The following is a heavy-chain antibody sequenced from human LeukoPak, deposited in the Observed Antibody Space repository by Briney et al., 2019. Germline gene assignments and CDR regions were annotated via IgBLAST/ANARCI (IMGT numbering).Heavy chain of an antibody. CDR2: IYSGGST. D-gene: IGHD3-10*01. J-gene: IGHJ4*02. V-gene: IGHV3-53*01. CDR1: GFTVSSNY. Sequence: GGSLRLSCAASGFTVSSNYMSWVRQAPGKGLEWVSVIYSGGSTYYADSVKGRFTISRDNSKNTLYLQMNSLRAEDTAVYYCARXXXYYGSGTFDYWGQGTLVTVSS. CDR3: ARXXXYYGSGTFDY.